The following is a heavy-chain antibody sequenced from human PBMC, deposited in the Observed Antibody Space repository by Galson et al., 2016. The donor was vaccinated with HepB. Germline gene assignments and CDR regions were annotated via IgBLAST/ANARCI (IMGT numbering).Heavy chain of an antibody. J-gene: IGHJ4*02. CDR3: ATLFGGAASNWG. CDR2: ISAGNGNT. Sequence: SVKVSCKASGYTFTSYTIHWVRQAPGQRLEWMGWISAGNGNTKYSQKFQGRVTITRDTSASTAYMELSSLRSEDTAVYYCATLFGGAASNWGWGQGTLVTVSS. D-gene: IGHD7-27*01. V-gene: IGHV1-3*01. CDR1: GYTFTSYT.